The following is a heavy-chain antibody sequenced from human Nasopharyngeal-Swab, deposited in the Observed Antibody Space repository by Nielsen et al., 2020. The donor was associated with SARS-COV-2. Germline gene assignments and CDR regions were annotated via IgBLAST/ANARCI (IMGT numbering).Heavy chain of an antibody. CDR2: ISVDGRST. CDR3: AKDWRYGGGY. V-gene: IGHV3-23*01. D-gene: IGHD4-23*01. CDR1: GFTFSSYG. Sequence: GESLKISWATSGFTFSSYGMHWVRQAPGKGLEWVSHISVDGRSTYHADSVRGRFTISRDNAKNTLYLQMNSLRAEDTAVYFCAKDWRYGGGYWGQGTLVTLS. J-gene: IGHJ4*02.